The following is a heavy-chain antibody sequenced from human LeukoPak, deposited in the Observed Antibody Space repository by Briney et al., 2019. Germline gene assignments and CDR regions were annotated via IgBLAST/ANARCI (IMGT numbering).Heavy chain of an antibody. CDR1: GFTFSSYW. D-gene: IGHD3-3*01. CDR3: ARFFQGPRSKSGFAY. J-gene: IGHJ4*02. V-gene: IGHV3-7*01. CDR2: IKQDGTEK. Sequence: GGSLRLSCVASGFTFSSYWMSWVRQAPGKGLEWVANIKQDGTEKYYVDSVKGRFTISRDNAKNSLYLQMNSLRAEDTAVYYCARFFQGPRSKSGFAYWGQGTLVTVSS.